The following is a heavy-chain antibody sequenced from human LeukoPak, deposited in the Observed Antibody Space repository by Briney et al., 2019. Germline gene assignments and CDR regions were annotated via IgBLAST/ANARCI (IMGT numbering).Heavy chain of an antibody. V-gene: IGHV3-49*03. J-gene: IGHJ5*02. CDR1: GFTFGDYA. CDR2: IRSKAYGGTT. CDR3: TSWKAHFRWVP. D-gene: IGHD2/OR15-2a*01. Sequence: GGSLRLSCTASGFTFGDYAMSWFRQAPGKGLEWVGFIRSKAYGGTTEYAASVKGRFTISRDDSKSIAYLQMNSLKTEDTAVYYCTSWKAHFRWVPWGQGTLVTVSS.